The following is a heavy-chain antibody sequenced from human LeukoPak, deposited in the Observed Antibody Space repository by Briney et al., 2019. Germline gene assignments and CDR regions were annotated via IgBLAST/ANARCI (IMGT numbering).Heavy chain of an antibody. V-gene: IGHV3-7*01. D-gene: IGHD6-6*01. Sequence: PGGSLRLSCAASGFTFSSYWMSWVRQAPGKGLEWVANIKQDGSVKYYVDSVKGRFTISRDNAKNSLYVQMNSLRAEDTAVYYCARVGYSSSSFDYWGQGTLVTVSS. J-gene: IGHJ4*02. CDR3: ARVGYSSSSFDY. CDR2: IKQDGSVK. CDR1: GFTFSSYW.